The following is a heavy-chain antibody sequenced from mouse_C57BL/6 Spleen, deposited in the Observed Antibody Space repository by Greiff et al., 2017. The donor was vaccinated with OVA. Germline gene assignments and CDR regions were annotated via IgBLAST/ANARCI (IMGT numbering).Heavy chain of an antibody. CDR1: GYTFTSYW. J-gene: IGHJ3*01. D-gene: IGHD1-1*01. Sequence: VQLQQPGAELVKPGASVKLSCKASGYTFTSYWMQWVKQRPGQGLEWIGEIDPSDSYTNYTQKFKGKATLTVDTSSSTAYMQLSSLTSEDAAVYYCARRGYGSSSWFAYWGQGTLVTVSA. V-gene: IGHV1-50*01. CDR2: IDPSDSYT. CDR3: ARRGYGSSSWFAY.